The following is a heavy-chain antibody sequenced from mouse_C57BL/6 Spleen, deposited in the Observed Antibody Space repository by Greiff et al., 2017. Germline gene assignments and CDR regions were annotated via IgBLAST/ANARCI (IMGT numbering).Heavy chain of an antibody. CDR1: GYTFSDYE. Sequence: VQLIQSGAELVRPGASVTLSCKASGYTFSDYEMHWVKQTPVNGLEWIGAIDPETGGTAYKQKFKGKAILTADKSYSTAYMELRSLTSEDSAVYYCTSSGGYEEGYWGQGTTLTVSS. J-gene: IGHJ2*01. D-gene: IGHD2-2*01. CDR2: IDPETGGT. CDR3: TSSGGYEEGY. V-gene: IGHV1-15*01.